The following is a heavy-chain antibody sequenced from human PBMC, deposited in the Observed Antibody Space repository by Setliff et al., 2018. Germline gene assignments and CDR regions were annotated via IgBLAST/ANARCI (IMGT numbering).Heavy chain of an antibody. V-gene: IGHV4-34*01. Sequence: SETLSLTCAVYGGSFSTYYWIWIRQPPGKGLEWIGEINHSGRTNYNPSLKSRVTISVDTSKNQFSLKLSSVTAADTAVYYGARDGVYSSSRGLFDYWGQGTLVTVSS. J-gene: IGHJ4*02. CDR1: GGSFSTYY. CDR3: ARDGVYSSSRGLFDY. D-gene: IGHD6-13*01. CDR2: INHSGRT.